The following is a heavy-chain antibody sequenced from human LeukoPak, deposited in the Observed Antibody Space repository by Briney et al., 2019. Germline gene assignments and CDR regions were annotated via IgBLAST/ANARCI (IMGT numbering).Heavy chain of an antibody. CDR2: IIPIFGTA. J-gene: IGHJ5*02. D-gene: IGHD2-2*02. CDR3: ARGVVPAAIHANWFDP. CDR1: GGTFSSYA. Sequence: ASVKVSCKASGGTFSSYAISWVRQAPGQGLEWMGGIIPIFGTANYVQKFQGRVTITADESTSTAYMELSSLRSEDTAVYYCARGVVPAAIHANWFDPWGQGTLVTVSS. V-gene: IGHV1-69*13.